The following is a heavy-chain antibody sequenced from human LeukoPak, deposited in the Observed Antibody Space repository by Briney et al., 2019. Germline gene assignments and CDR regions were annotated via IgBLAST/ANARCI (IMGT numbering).Heavy chain of an antibody. V-gene: IGHV3-66*01. J-gene: IGHJ4*02. CDR3: ARSWYEGFVNDY. CDR2: IYSGGST. D-gene: IGHD6-13*01. CDR1: GFTVSSNY. Sequence: PGGSLRLSCAASGFTVSSNYMSWVRQAPGKGLEWVSVIYSGGSTYYADSVKGRFTISRDNAKNSLYLQMNSLRAEDTAVYYCARSWYEGFVNDYWGQGTLVTVSS.